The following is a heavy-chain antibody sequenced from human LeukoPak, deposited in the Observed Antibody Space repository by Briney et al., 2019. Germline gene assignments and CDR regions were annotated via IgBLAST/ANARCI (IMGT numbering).Heavy chain of an antibody. CDR2: IYYSGST. Sequence: SETLSLTCTVSSGSISNGGYYWSWIRQHPGKGLEWIGYIYYSGSTYYNPSLKSRVTISVDTSKNQFSLKLSSVTAADTAVYYCARARTRGSSGYYSHNYYYYGMDVWGQGTTVTVSS. J-gene: IGHJ6*02. CDR3: ARARTRGSSGYYSHNYYYYGMDV. V-gene: IGHV4-31*03. CDR1: SGSISNGGYY. D-gene: IGHD3-22*01.